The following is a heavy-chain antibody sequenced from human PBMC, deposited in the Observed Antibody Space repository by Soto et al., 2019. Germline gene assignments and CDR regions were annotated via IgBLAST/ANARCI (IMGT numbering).Heavy chain of an antibody. CDR1: GGSISSSSYY. CDR2: IYYSGST. J-gene: IGHJ5*02. V-gene: IGHV4-39*01. CDR3: ARQGSENWFDP. Sequence: SETLSLTCTVSGGSISSSSYYWGWIRQPPGKGLEWIGSIYYSGSTYYNPSLKSRVTISVDTSKNQFSLKLSSVTAADTAVYYCARQGSENWFDPWGQGTLVTVSS.